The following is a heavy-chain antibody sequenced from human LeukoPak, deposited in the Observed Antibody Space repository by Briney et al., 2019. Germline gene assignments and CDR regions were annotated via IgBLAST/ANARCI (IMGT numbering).Heavy chain of an antibody. Sequence: PGRSLRRSCAASGFTFSSYGMHWVRQAPGKGLEWVAVISYDGSNKYYADSVKGRFTISRDNSKNTLYLQMNSLRAEDTAVYYCAKDRGGSSEYYYYGMDVWGQGTTVTVSS. J-gene: IGHJ6*02. V-gene: IGHV3-30*18. CDR2: ISYDGSNK. D-gene: IGHD2-15*01. CDR3: AKDRGGSSEYYYYGMDV. CDR1: GFTFSSYG.